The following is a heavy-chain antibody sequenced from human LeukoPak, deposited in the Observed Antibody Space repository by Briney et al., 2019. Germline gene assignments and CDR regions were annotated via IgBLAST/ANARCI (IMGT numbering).Heavy chain of an antibody. Sequence: ASVKVSCKASGDSLNDLAINWVRQAPGQGLELMGGIIPIFGTVTYTQNFQGRLTITTDESTSTAYMELSGLRSDDTAIYYCARANVQVSLNYIWFDPWGQGTPVTVSS. CDR2: IIPIFGTV. V-gene: IGHV1-69*05. D-gene: IGHD2-8*02. CDR3: ARANVQVSLNYIWFDP. J-gene: IGHJ5*02. CDR1: GDSLNDLA.